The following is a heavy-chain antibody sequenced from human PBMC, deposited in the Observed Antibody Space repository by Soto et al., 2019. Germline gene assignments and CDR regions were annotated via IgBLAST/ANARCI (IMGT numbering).Heavy chain of an antibody. Sequence: SETLSLTCTVSGASISVHSYYWTWIRQPPGKGLEWIGSSYYSGTTYFNPSLKSRATISVDTSKNQFSLRLTSVTAADTAIYYCTRRYNWNDNYFDTWGPGALVTVSS. CDR2: SYYSGTT. D-gene: IGHD1-20*01. J-gene: IGHJ5*02. CDR3: TRRYNWNDNYFDT. V-gene: IGHV4-39*01. CDR1: GASISVHSYY.